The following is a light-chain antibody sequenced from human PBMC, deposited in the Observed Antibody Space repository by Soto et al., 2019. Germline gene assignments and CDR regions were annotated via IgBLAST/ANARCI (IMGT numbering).Light chain of an antibody. CDR2: EGS. CDR3: CSYAGSSTSV. CDR1: SSDVGSYNL. J-gene: IGLJ3*02. Sequence: QSVLTQPASVSGSPGQSITISCTGTSSDVGSYNLVSWYQQHPGKAPKLMVYEGSKRPSGVSNRFSGSKSGNTASLTISGLQAEDEADYYYCSYAGSSTSVFGGGTKLTVL. V-gene: IGLV2-23*01.